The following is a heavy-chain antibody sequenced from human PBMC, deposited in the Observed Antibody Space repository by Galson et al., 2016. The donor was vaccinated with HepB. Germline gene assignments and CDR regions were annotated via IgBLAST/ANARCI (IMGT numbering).Heavy chain of an antibody. V-gene: IGHV4-39*01. CDR3: ATGIVVAGKYYYYYMDV. D-gene: IGHD6-19*01. J-gene: IGHJ6*03. Sequence: SETLSLTCIVSGGSISRDYYWGWIRQPPGRGLEWIGSIYSNEDTYYNPSLKSRVTISVDTSKNQFSLRLNSVTAADMGVYYCATGIVVAGKYYYYYMDVWGKGTTVTVSS. CDR1: GGSISRDYY. CDR2: IYSNEDT.